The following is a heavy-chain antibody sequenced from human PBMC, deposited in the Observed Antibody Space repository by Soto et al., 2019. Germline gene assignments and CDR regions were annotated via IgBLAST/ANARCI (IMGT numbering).Heavy chain of an antibody. CDR1: GASISGFY. J-gene: IGHJ4*02. D-gene: IGHD3-9*01. CDR3: ARVDHRGYFAILTDY. CDR2: IYATGTT. Sequence: PSETLSLTCTVSGASISGFYWSWIRKSAGKGLEWIGRIYATGTTDYNPSLKSRVMMSVDTSKKQFSLNLRSVTAADTAVYYCARVDHRGYFAILTDYWGQGTLVTVSS. V-gene: IGHV4-4*07.